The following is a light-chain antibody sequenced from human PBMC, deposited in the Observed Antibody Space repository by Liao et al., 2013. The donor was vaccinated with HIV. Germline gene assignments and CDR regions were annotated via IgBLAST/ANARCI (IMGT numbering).Light chain of an antibody. CDR1: RLGDKF. Sequence: SYELTQPPSVSVSPGQTASVTCSGHRLGDKFACWYQQKPGQSPLLVMYQDDKRPSGIPERFSGSNSGNTATLTISGTQAMDEADYYCQAWDSSTGVFGGGTKLTVL. J-gene: IGLJ3*02. CDR2: QDD. CDR3: QAWDSSTGV. V-gene: IGLV3-1*01.